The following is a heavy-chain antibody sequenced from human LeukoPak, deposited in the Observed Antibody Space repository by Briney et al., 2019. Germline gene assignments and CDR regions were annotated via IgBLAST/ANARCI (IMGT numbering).Heavy chain of an antibody. J-gene: IGHJ6*02. CDR1: GASISSYY. D-gene: IGHD3-22*01. V-gene: IGHV4-59*01. Sequence: PSETLSLTCTVSGASISSYYWSWIRQPPGKGLEWIGYIYYSGSTNYNPSLKSRVTISVDTSKNQFSLKLSSVTAADTAVYYCARDYDSSDYGMDVWGQGTTVTVSS. CDR2: IYYSGST. CDR3: ARDYDSSDYGMDV.